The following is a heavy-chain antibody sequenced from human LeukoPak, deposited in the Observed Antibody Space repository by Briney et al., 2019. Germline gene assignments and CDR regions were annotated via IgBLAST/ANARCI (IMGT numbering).Heavy chain of an antibody. J-gene: IGHJ4*02. V-gene: IGHV3-23*01. Sequence: GGSLRLSCAASGFTFSNYAMTWVRQAPGKGLEWVSTISASGGSTFYADSVKGRFTISRDNSKNTLYLQMNSLRAEDTAVYYCARGKIAAAGTIDYWGQGTLVTVSS. D-gene: IGHD6-13*01. CDR1: GFTFSNYA. CDR2: ISASGGST. CDR3: ARGKIAAAGTIDY.